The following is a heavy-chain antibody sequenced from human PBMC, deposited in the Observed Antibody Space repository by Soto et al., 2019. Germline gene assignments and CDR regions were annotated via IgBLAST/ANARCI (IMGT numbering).Heavy chain of an antibody. CDR2: ISSSSSTI. D-gene: IGHD4-17*01. J-gene: IGHJ5*02. CDR3: ARHQGSYGDYVSFSGRWFDP. CDR1: GFTFSSYS. V-gene: IGHV3-48*02. Sequence: EVQLVESGGGLVQPGGSLRLSCAASGFTFSSYSMNWVRQAPGKGLEWVSYISSSSSTIYYADSVKGRFTISRDNAKNSLYLQMNSLRDEDTAVYYCARHQGSYGDYVSFSGRWFDPWGQGTLVTVSS.